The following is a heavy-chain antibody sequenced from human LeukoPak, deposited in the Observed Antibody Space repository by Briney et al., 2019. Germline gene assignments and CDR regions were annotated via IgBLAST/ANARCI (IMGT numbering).Heavy chain of an antibody. CDR3: ARVVPATNSYYMDV. V-gene: IGHV1-69*05. Sequence: ASVKVSCKASGGTFSSYAISWVRQAPGQGLEWMGGIIPIFGTANYAQKSQGRVTITTDESTSTAYMELSSLRSEDTAVYYCARVVPATNSYYMDVWGKGTTVTVSS. D-gene: IGHD2-2*01. CDR1: GGTFSSYA. CDR2: IIPIFGTA. J-gene: IGHJ6*03.